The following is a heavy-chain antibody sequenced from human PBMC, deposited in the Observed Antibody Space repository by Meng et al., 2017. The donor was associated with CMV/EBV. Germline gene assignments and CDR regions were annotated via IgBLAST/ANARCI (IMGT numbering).Heavy chain of an antibody. V-gene: IGHV3-30*12. CDR1: GFTFSSYG. CDR3: ARDQWREIDY. D-gene: IGHD6-19*01. Sequence: GGSLRLSCAASGFTFSSYGMHWVRQAPGKGLEWVAVISYDGSNKYYADSVKGRFTISRDNAKKSLYLQMNSLRAEDTAVYYCARDQWREIDYWGQGTLVTVSS. J-gene: IGHJ4*02. CDR2: ISYDGSNK.